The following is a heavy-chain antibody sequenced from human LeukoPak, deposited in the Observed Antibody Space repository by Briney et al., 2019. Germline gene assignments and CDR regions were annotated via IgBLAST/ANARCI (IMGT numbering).Heavy chain of an antibody. D-gene: IGHD3-10*01. Sequence: GGSLRLSCAASGFTFSSYSMNWVRQAPGKGLEWVSSISSNSSYIYYADSVKGRFTISRDNAKNSLYLQMNSLRAEDTAVYYCARVNTMVRGAGYYFDYWGQGTLVTVSS. CDR2: ISSNSSYI. CDR1: GFTFSSYS. V-gene: IGHV3-21*01. J-gene: IGHJ4*02. CDR3: ARVNTMVRGAGYYFDY.